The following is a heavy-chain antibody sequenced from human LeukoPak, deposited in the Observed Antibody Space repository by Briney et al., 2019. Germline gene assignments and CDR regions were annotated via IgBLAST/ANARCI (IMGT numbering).Heavy chain of an antibody. Sequence: GGSLRLSCAASGLSFTTYWMHWVRHAPGEGLVWVSRINGDGSSTNYADSVKGRFTISRDNAKNTLYLQMNSLRAEDTAVYYCARGGSYYGDFYYWGQGTLVTVSS. V-gene: IGHV3-74*01. CDR1: GLSFTTYW. D-gene: IGHD4-17*01. J-gene: IGHJ4*02. CDR2: INGDGSST. CDR3: ARGGSYYGDFYY.